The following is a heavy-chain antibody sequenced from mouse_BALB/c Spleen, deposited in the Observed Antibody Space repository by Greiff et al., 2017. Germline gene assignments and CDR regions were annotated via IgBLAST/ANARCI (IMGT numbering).Heavy chain of an antibody. V-gene: IGHV1S29*02. D-gene: IGHD2-3*01. CDR2: ICPYNGGT. Sequence: EVQLQQSGPELVKPGASVKISCKASGYTFTDYNMHWVKQSHGKSLEWIGYICPYNGGTGYNQKCTSKATLTVDNSSSTAYMELRSLTSEDSAVYYCARGDGYSLDYWGQGTTLTVSS. CDR1: GYTFTDYN. J-gene: IGHJ2*01. CDR3: ARGDGYSLDY.